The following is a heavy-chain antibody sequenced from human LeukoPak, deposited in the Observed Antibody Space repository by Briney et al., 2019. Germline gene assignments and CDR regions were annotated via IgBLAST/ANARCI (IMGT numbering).Heavy chain of an antibody. CDR2: ISSSSSYI. J-gene: IGHJ4*02. V-gene: IGHV3-21*01. CDR1: GFTFSSYS. Sequence: GRSLRLSCAASGFTFSSYSMNWVRQAPGKGLEWVSSISSSSSYIYYADSVKGRFTISRDNAKNSLYLQMNSLRAEDTAVYYCATLGEGHYADYWGQGTLVTVSS. CDR3: ATLGEGHYADY. D-gene: IGHD3-16*01.